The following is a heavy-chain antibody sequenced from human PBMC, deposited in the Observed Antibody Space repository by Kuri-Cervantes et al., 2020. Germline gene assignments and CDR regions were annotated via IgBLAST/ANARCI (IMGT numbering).Heavy chain of an antibody. V-gene: IGHV3-21*01. D-gene: IGHD3-10*01. CDR2: ISSSSSYI. Sequence: GESLKISCAASEFTFSSYSMNWVRQAPGKGLEWVSSISSSSSYIYYADSVKGRFTISRDNAKNSLYLQMNSLRAEDTAVYYCARDRGIMPIYYYYYYGMDVWGQGTTVTVSS. CDR3: ARDRGIMPIYYYYYYGMDV. J-gene: IGHJ6*02. CDR1: EFTFSSYS.